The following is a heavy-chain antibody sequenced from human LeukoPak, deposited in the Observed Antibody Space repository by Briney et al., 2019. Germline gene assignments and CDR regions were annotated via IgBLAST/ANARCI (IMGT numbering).Heavy chain of an antibody. Sequence: GASVKVSCKASGYTFTGYYMHWVRQAPGQGLEWMGWINPNSGDTNYAQKFQGRVTMTRDTSISTAYMELSRLRSDDTAVYYCARERTPGSGYGVDYWGQGTVVTVSS. D-gene: IGHD6-25*01. V-gene: IGHV1-2*02. CDR1: GYTFTGYY. CDR3: ARERTPGSGYGVDY. CDR2: INPNSGDT. J-gene: IGHJ4*02.